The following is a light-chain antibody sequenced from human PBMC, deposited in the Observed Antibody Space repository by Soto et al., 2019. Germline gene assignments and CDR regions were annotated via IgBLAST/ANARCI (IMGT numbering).Light chain of an antibody. CDR2: AAS. V-gene: IGKV1-5*01. CDR1: QSISSW. CDR3: QQYNSYSWT. J-gene: IGKJ1*01. Sequence: DIQMTQSPSTLSASVGDRVTITCRASQSISSWLAWYQQKPGKAPRLLIYAASSLKSGVPSRFSGSGSGTEFTLTISSLQPDDFATYYCQQYNSYSWTFGQETKVDIK.